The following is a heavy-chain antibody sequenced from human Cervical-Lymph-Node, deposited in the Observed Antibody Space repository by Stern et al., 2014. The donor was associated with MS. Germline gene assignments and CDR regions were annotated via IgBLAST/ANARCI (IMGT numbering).Heavy chain of an antibody. CDR2: IYPGASDT. J-gene: IGHJ4*02. CDR1: GSSFTSSW. Sequence: EAQLVEPGAEVKKPGESLKISCKGSGSSFTSSWIGWVRQMPGKGLEWMGIIYPGASDTRYSPSFQGQVTISADKSISTAYLQWSSLKASDTAMYYCARLDYGDYVEEGYDYWGQGTLVTVSS. D-gene: IGHD4-17*01. V-gene: IGHV5-51*01. CDR3: ARLDYGDYVEEGYDY.